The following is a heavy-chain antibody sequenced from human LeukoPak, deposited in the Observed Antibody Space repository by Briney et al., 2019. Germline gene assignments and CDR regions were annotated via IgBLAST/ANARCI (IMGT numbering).Heavy chain of an antibody. CDR1: GFTFSSYW. Sequence: GGSLRLSCAASGFTFSSYWMSWVRQAPGKGLEWVSAIRASGGTAYYADSVKGRFTISGDNSKNTLYLQMNSLRAEDTAVYYCAELGITMIGGVWGKGTTVTISS. J-gene: IGHJ6*04. CDR3: AELGITMIGGV. V-gene: IGHV3-23*01. D-gene: IGHD3-10*02. CDR2: IRASGGTA.